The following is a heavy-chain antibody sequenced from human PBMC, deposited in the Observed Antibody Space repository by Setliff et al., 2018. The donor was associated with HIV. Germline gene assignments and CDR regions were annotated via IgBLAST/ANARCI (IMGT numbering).Heavy chain of an antibody. V-gene: IGHV1-8*02. CDR1: GYTFTSYD. CDR3: ARGGDYLGIPSYYYYYLAV. CDR2: VNPNSGNT. D-gene: IGHD4-17*01. J-gene: IGHJ6*03. Sequence: GASVKVSCKASGYTFTSYDIYWVRQATGQGLEWMGWVNPNSGNTGYAQKFQGRVTMTRDTSISTAYMELRKLRSEDTAVYYCARGGDYLGIPSYYYYYLAVWGKGTTVTVSS.